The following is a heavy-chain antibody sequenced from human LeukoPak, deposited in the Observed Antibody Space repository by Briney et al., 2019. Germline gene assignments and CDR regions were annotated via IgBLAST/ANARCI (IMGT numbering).Heavy chain of an antibody. Sequence: SDTLSLTCAVSGGSFSGYYWNWIRQPPGKGLEWIGEINHSRSTNYNPSLMSRVTISVDTSKNQFSLKLSSVTAADTAVYYCARCSTSSYYYYGMDVWGKGTTVSVSS. V-gene: IGHV4-34*01. J-gene: IGHJ6*04. CDR3: ARCSTSSYYYYGMDV. CDR2: INHSRST. CDR1: GGSFSGYY. D-gene: IGHD2-2*01.